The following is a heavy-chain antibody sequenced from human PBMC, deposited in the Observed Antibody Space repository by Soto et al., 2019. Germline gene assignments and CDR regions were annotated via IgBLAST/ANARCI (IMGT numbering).Heavy chain of an antibody. Sequence: PRGSVRVSCAAFGFSCSSNRMHWVRQAPGKRLVWVSRINSDGSSTSYADSVKGRFTISRYNDKNTLYLQMNSLRAEDTAVYYCARDTAYYDFWSGYYYYYYYGIDVWGQVTTFIVSS. CDR3: ARDTAYYDFWSGYYYYYYYGIDV. D-gene: IGHD3-3*01. J-gene: IGHJ6*02. CDR1: GFSCSSNR. V-gene: IGHV3-74*01. CDR2: INSDGSST.